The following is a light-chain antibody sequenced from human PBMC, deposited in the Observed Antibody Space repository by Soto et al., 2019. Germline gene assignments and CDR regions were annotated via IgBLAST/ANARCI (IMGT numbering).Light chain of an antibody. CDR3: QHYNSYSAA. Sequence: DIQMTRSPSTLSGSVGDRVTITCRAGQTISSWLAWYQQKPGKAPKLLIYKASTLKSGVPSRFSGSGSGTEFTLTISSLQPDDFATYYCQHYNSYSAAVGQRT. CDR2: KAS. CDR1: QTISSW. J-gene: IGKJ1*01. V-gene: IGKV1-5*03.